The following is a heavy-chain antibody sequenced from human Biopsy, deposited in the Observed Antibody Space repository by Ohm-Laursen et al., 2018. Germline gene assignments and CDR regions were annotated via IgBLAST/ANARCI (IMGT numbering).Heavy chain of an antibody. CDR2: IYTIGDT. J-gene: IGHJ3*01. Sequence: TVSLTCTVSGASMTGYFWTWVRQPAGKGLEWIGHIYTIGDTTYNPSLESRVTMSLDTSKNQFSLKMTSLTAADTAVYFCAREDEGLLRALDLWGQGTMVTVSS. CDR3: AREDEGLLRALDL. V-gene: IGHV4-4*07. D-gene: IGHD3-3*01. CDR1: GASMTGYF.